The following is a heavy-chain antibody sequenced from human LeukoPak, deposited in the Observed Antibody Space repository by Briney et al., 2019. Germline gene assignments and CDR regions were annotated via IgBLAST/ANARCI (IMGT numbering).Heavy chain of an antibody. D-gene: IGHD3-22*01. CDR1: GYTFSTYY. J-gene: IGHJ5*02. CDR2: INPNGGST. V-gene: IGHV1-46*01. Sequence: VASVKVSCKASGYTFSTYYVHWVRQAPGQGLEWLGVINPNGGSTTYVQKFQGRVTMTRDTSTRTVYMELSSLRSEDTAVYYCAREGPGSGNYYYTNWIGPWGQGTLVTVSS. CDR3: AREGPGSGNYYYTNWIGP.